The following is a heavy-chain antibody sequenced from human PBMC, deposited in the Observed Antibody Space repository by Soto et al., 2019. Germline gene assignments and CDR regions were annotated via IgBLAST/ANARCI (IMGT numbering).Heavy chain of an antibody. CDR2: LNTYNGNT. V-gene: IGHV1-18*04. CDR3: ARAQTPTEGDF. D-gene: IGHD4-4*01. Sequence: QIQLVQSEGEVKKPGASVKVSCKTSGYTFTNYGVSWVRQAPGQGLEWMGWLNTYNGNTKYAQKFQGRVTMTTDTSASTAYVELRSLSSDDTAVYCCARAQTPTEGDFWGQGTLVTVSS. CDR1: GYTFTNYG. J-gene: IGHJ4*02.